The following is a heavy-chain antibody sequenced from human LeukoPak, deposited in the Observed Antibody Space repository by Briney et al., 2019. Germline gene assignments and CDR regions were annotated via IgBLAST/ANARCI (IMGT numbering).Heavy chain of an antibody. Sequence: GGSLRLSCAASGFTVSSNYMSWVRQAPGKGLEWVSVIYSGGSTYYADSAKGRFTISRDNSKNTLYLQMNSLRAEDTAVYYCARAHNWKYGSFDFWGQGTLVTVSS. CDR3: ARAHNWKYGSFDF. V-gene: IGHV3-53*01. J-gene: IGHJ4*02. CDR2: IYSGGST. CDR1: GFTVSSNY. D-gene: IGHD1-7*01.